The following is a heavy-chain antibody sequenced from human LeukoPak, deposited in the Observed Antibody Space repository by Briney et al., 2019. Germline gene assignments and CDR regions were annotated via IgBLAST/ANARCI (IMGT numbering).Heavy chain of an antibody. D-gene: IGHD2-2*01. Sequence: GGSLRLSCAASGFSFSTYSMNWVRQAPGKGLEWVSYISSTSGTIYYADSVKGRFTISRDNAKNSLFLQMNSLRAEDTAVYYCARGPVGYCSSTSCCFDYWGQGTLVTVSS. CDR2: ISSTSGTI. CDR1: GFSFSTYS. V-gene: IGHV3-48*01. J-gene: IGHJ4*02. CDR3: ARGPVGYCSSTSCCFDY.